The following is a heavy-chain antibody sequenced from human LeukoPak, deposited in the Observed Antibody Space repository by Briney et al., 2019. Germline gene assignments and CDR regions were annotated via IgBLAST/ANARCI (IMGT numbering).Heavy chain of an antibody. CDR2: IIPILGIA. V-gene: IGHV1-69*04. Sequence: GASVKVSCKASGGTFSSYAISWVRQAPGQGLEWMGRIIPILGIANYAQKFQGRVTITADKSTSTAYMELSSLRSEDTAVYYCSSWYLDRFDYWGQGTLVTVSS. CDR1: GGTFSSYA. CDR3: SSWYLDRFDY. D-gene: IGHD6-13*01. J-gene: IGHJ4*02.